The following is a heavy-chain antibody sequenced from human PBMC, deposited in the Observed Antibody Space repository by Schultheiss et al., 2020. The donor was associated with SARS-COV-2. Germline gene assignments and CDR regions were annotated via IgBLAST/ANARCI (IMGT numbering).Heavy chain of an antibody. Sequence: SQTLSLTCTVSGGSISSYYWNWIRQPPGKGLEWIGEINHSGSTNYNPSLKSRVTISVDTSKNQFSLKLSSVTAADTAVYYCARTLSVAGALGWFDPWGQGTLVTVSS. CDR3: ARTLSVAGALGWFDP. D-gene: IGHD6-19*01. V-gene: IGHV4-34*01. J-gene: IGHJ5*02. CDR2: INHSGST. CDR1: GGSISSYY.